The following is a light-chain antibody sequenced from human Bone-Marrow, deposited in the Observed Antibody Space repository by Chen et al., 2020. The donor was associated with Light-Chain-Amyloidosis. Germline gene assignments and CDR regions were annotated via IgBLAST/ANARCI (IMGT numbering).Light chain of an antibody. CDR3: VLYVGSGIWV. V-gene: IGLV8-61*01. Sequence: QTVVPQDPSFSVSPGGTVTLTCGLSSGSVSTDYYPAWYQQTPGQAPRTLIYSTNTRSSGVPDRFSGSILGNKAALTITGAQADDESDYYCVLYVGSGIWVFGGGTKLTVL. CDR2: STN. J-gene: IGLJ3*02. CDR1: SGSVSTDYY.